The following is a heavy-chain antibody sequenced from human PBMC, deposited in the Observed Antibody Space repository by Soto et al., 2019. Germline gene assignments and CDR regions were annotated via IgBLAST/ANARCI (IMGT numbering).Heavy chain of an antibody. CDR1: GYTFTTYA. V-gene: IGHV1-3*01. Sequence: QVQLVQSGAEVKKPGASVKVSCKASGYTFTTYAIHWVRQAPGQRLEWMGWINAGYGNTKYSQKFKGRSTFTRDTSAGTAYMERSSRRSEDTAVYYGARGGGMVVPIDYWGQGTLVTVSS. CDR3: ARGGGMVVPIDY. CDR2: INAGYGNT. D-gene: IGHD1-26*01. J-gene: IGHJ4*02.